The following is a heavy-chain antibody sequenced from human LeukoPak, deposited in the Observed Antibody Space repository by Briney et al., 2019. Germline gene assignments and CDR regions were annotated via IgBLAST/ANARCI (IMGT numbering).Heavy chain of an antibody. V-gene: IGHV3-7*01. D-gene: IGHD6-13*01. J-gene: IGHJ4*02. CDR3: ARDYGRIAAAGTRHLPDY. Sequence: GGSLRLSCAASGFPFNSYWMTWVRQAPGKGLEWVANIKEDGSEKYYVDSVKGRFAISRDNAKNSLFLQMNALRADDTAVYYCARDYGRIAAAGTRHLPDYWGQGTLVTVSS. CDR1: GFPFNSYW. CDR2: IKEDGSEK.